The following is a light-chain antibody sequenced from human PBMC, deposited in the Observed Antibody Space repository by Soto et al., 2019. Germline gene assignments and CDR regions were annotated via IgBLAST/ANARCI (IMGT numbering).Light chain of an antibody. Sequence: EIRMAQSPSTLSGAGGERATLSWRASQSISSSLAWYQQKPGQSPRLLIYGASARATGFPARFSASGSGTEFTLTISSLEPEDLAVYSCQQRGNWPLTFGGGTQVDI. CDR3: QQRGNWPLT. V-gene: IGKV3-15*01. J-gene: IGKJ4*01. CDR2: GAS. CDR1: QSISSS.